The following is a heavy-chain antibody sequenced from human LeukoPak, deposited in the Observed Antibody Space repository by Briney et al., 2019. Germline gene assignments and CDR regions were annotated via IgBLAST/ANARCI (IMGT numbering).Heavy chain of an antibody. CDR1: GFIVSDNC. Sequence: GGSLRLSCTASGFIVSDNCMSWVRQAPGKGLEWVSLIYSLGDTYYADSVKGRFTISRDNSKNTVYLQMNSLRVDDTAVYYCAKDSSLSLISGYYFDYWGQGTLVTVSS. CDR3: AKDSSLSLISGYYFDY. CDR2: IYSLGDT. D-gene: IGHD1-14*01. V-gene: IGHV3-53*01. J-gene: IGHJ4*02.